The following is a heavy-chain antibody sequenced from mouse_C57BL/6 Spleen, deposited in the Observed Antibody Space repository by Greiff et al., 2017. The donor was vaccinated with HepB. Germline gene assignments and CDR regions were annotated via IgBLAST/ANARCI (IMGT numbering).Heavy chain of an antibody. Sequence: DVHLVESGGGLVKPGGSLKLSCAASGFTFSSYAMSWVRQTPEKRLEWVATISDGGSYTYYPDNVKGRFTISRDNAKNNLYLQMSHLKSEDTAMYVCERDRENYGSSFDYWGKGTTLTVSS. CDR3: ERDRENYGSSFDY. CDR1: GFTFSSYA. J-gene: IGHJ2*01. D-gene: IGHD1-1*01. V-gene: IGHV5-4*01. CDR2: ISDGGSYT.